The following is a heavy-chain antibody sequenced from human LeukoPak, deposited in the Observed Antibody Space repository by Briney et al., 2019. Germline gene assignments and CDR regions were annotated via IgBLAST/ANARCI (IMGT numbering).Heavy chain of an antibody. D-gene: IGHD6-13*01. CDR2: IDWDDDK. CDR1: GFSLSTSGMC. Sequence: SGPALVKPTQTLTLTCTFSGFSLSTSGMCVSWIRQPPGKALEWLARIDWDDDKYYSTSLKTRLTISKDTSKNQVVLTMTNMDPVDTATYYCARMDSSSWFFDYWGQGTLVTVSS. V-gene: IGHV2-70*11. J-gene: IGHJ4*02. CDR3: ARMDSSSWFFDY.